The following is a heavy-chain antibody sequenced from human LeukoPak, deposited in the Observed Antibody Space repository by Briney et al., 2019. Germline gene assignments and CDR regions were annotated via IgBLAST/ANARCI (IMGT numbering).Heavy chain of an antibody. V-gene: IGHV1-69*01. CDR1: GGTFSRYA. CDR2: IIPIFGTP. CDR3: ARDATIHDSSSYYYLW. J-gene: IGHJ4*02. D-gene: IGHD3-22*01. Sequence: SVKVSCKASGGTFSRYAISWVRQAPGQGREWMGGIIPIFGTPNYAQKFQGRVTITADESTRTAYMELRSLRSEDTAVYYCARDATIHDSSSYYYLWWGQGTLVTVFS.